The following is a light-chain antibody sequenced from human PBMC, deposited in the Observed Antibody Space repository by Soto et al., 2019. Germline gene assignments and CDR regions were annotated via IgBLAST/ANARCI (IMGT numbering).Light chain of an antibody. V-gene: IGKV4-1*01. J-gene: IGKJ4*01. Sequence: DIVLTQSPDSLAVSLGERATINCKSSQTILYNSNNKNSLAWYQLKPGQPPKLLIYWASIRESGVPDRFSGSGSETDFTLTISSLQAEDVAVYYCQEYYSPPPLTVGGGTKVEIK. CDR3: QEYYSPPPLT. CDR1: QTILYNSNNKNS. CDR2: WAS.